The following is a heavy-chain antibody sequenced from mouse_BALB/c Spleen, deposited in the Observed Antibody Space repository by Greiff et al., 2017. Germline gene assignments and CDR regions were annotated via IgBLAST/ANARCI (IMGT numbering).Heavy chain of an antibody. CDR2: IRNKANGYTT. D-gene: IGHD1-1*01. J-gene: IGHJ4*01. Sequence: EVNVVESGGGLVQPGGSLRLSCATSGFTFTDYYMSWVRQPPGKALEWLGFIRNKANGYTTEYSASVKGRFTISRDNSQSILYLQMNTLRAEDSATYYCARRDYGSNYAMDYWGQGTSVTVSS. CDR3: ARRDYGSNYAMDY. CDR1: GFTFTDYY. V-gene: IGHV7-3*02.